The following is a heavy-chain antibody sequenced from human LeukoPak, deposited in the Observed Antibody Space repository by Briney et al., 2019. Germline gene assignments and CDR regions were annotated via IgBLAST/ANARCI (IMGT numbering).Heavy chain of an antibody. V-gene: IGHV4-59*01. Sequence: SETLSLTCTVSGGSISSYYWSWIRQPPGKGLEWIGYIYYSGSTNYNPSLKSRVTISVDTSKNQFSLKLSSVTAADTAAYYCARVQRGYSGYAVDYWGQGTLVTVSS. CDR3: ARVQRGYSGYAVDY. CDR1: GGSISSYY. J-gene: IGHJ4*02. CDR2: IYYSGST. D-gene: IGHD5-12*01.